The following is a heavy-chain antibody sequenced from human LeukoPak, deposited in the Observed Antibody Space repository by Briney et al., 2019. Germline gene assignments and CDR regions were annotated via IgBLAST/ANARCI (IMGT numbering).Heavy chain of an antibody. D-gene: IGHD6-13*01. CDR2: IRQDGDTK. CDR1: GFPFNAYW. CDR3: ARSLPYGTTWYGRSDF. Sequence: PGGYLRLSCAASGFPFNAYWMTWVRKAPGKGLEWVANIRQDGDTKYYVDSVKGRFTISRDNAMNSLYLQMNSLRAEDTAIYYGARSLPYGTTWYGRSDFWGQGTLVTVSP. V-gene: IGHV3-7*03. J-gene: IGHJ4*02.